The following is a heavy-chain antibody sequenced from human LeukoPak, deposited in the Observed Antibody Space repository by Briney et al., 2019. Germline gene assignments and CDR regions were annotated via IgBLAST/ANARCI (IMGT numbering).Heavy chain of an antibody. D-gene: IGHD5-12*01. CDR3: ARQVATKGEWAFDV. CDR2: IRPDGHA. V-gene: IGHV4-38-2*02. Sequence: SETLSLTCTVSGYFSTAYYWGWIRQPPGKGLEWMASIRPDGHAYTNSSLRHQLTISADMSRNEFSLKLNSLTAADTAVYYCARQVATKGEWAFDVWGQGTVVTVSS. J-gene: IGHJ3*01. CDR1: GYFSTAYY.